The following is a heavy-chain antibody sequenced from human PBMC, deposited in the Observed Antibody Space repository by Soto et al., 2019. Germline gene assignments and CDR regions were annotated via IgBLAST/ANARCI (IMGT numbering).Heavy chain of an antibody. J-gene: IGHJ5*02. D-gene: IGHD6-13*01. CDR2: ISWNSETI. CDR3: AKSPSVVLVHSSLADNNWFDP. CDR1: GFTVDDYA. Sequence: LRLSCAASGFTVDDYAMHWVRQAPGKGLEWVSGISWNSETIDYADSVKGRFTISRDNSKNTLFLQMNSLRAEDTAVYFCAKSPSVVLVHSSLADNNWFDPWSQGNAVTVSS. V-gene: IGHV3-9*01.